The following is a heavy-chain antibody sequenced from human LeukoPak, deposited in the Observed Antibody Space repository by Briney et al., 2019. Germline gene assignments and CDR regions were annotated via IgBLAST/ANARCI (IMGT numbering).Heavy chain of an antibody. CDR1: GFTFNSYW. CDR2: INSDGSST. Sequence: PGGSLRLSCAASGFTFNSYWMHWVRQAPGKGLVWVSRINSDGSSTGYADSVKGRFTISRDNAKNTLSLQMNSLRAEDTAVYYCARDKLRCSSTSCYSFDYWGQGALVAVSS. D-gene: IGHD2-2*02. CDR3: ARDKLRCSSTSCYSFDY. J-gene: IGHJ4*02. V-gene: IGHV3-74*01.